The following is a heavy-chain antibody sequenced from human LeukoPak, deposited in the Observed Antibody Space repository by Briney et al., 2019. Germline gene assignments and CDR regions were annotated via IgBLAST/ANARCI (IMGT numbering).Heavy chain of an antibody. CDR3: AKRVEGYYGSGSYWGDYYYGMDV. Sequence: GRSLRLSCAASGFTFSSYGMHWVRQAPGKGLEWVAVISYDGSNKYYGDSVKGRFTISRDNSKNSLYLQMNSLRAEDTAVYYCAKRVEGYYGSGSYWGDYYYGMDVWGQGPTVTVSS. CDR2: ISYDGSNK. CDR1: GFTFSSYG. V-gene: IGHV3-30*18. J-gene: IGHJ6*02. D-gene: IGHD3-10*01.